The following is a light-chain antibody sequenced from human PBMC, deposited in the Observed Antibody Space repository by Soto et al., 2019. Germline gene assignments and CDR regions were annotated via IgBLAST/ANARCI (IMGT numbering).Light chain of an antibody. CDR1: TEHSSYT. CDR2: LNSDGSH. Sequence: QSVLTQSPSASASLGASVKLTCTLSTEHSSYTIVWHQQQPEKGPRYLMRLNSDGSHSKGDGIPDRFSGSSSGAERYLTISSLQSEDEADYYCQTWGTGIQVFGGGTKLTVL. CDR3: QTWGTGIQV. J-gene: IGLJ3*02. V-gene: IGLV4-69*01.